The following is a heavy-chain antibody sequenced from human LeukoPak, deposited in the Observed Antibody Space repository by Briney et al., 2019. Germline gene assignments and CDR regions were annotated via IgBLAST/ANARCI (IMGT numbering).Heavy chain of an antibody. V-gene: IGHV6-1*01. Sequence: SQTLSLTCAISGDSVSSNSAAWNWIRQSPSRGLEWLGRTYYRSKWYNDYAVSVKSRITINPDTSKNQFFLQLNSVAPEDTAVYYCARENILPFSAPFDPWGQGTLVTVSS. D-gene: IGHD2/OR15-2a*01. CDR3: ARENILPFSAPFDP. CDR2: TYYRSKWYN. CDR1: GDSVSSNSAA. J-gene: IGHJ5*02.